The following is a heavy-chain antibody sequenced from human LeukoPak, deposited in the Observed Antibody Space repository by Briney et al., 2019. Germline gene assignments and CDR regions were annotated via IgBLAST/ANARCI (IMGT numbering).Heavy chain of an antibody. V-gene: IGHV4-4*02. CDR2: ISHSGTT. Sequence: SGTLSLTCGVSGASISRPYWWSWVRQPPGKGLEWIAEISHSGTTHYNPSLKSRVIISVDKSKNQVFLKLNSVTAADTAMYYCARDRGSDQYYFDNWGQGTLVTVSS. D-gene: IGHD6-19*01. J-gene: IGHJ4*02. CDR3: ARDRGSDQYYFDN. CDR1: GASISRPYW.